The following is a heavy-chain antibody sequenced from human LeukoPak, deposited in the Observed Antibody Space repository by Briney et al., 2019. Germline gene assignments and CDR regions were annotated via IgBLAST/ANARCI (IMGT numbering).Heavy chain of an antibody. Sequence: GGSLRLSCAASGFTFSTYYMNWVRQAPGKGLEWVSSISTSSSYIYYADTVKGRFTISRDNAKNSLYLQINSLRAEDTAVYYCARVGLDRRGYSGYEAFDYWGQGTLVTVSS. D-gene: IGHD5-12*01. J-gene: IGHJ4*02. V-gene: IGHV3-21*01. CDR2: ISTSSSYI. CDR1: GFTFSTYY. CDR3: ARVGLDRRGYSGYEAFDY.